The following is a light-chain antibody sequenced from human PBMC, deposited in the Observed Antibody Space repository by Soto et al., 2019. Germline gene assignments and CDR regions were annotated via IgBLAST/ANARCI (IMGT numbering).Light chain of an antibody. V-gene: IGLV2-8*01. J-gene: IGLJ2*01. CDR3: SSYEGSNNLVL. CDR1: SSDVGGYNY. CDR2: EVN. Sequence: QSALTQPPSASGSPGQSVTISCTGSSSDVGGYNYVSWYQQHPGKAPKLMIYEVNKRPSGVPNRFSGSKSGNTASLTVSGLQAEDEAEYYCSSYEGSNNLVLFGGGTKLTAL.